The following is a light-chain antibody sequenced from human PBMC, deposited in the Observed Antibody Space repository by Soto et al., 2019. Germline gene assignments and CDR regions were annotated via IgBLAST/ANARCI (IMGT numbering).Light chain of an antibody. CDR2: LNSDGSH. CDR3: QTWGTGINWV. V-gene: IGLV4-69*01. CDR1: SGHSSYA. Sequence: QPVLTQSPSASASLGASVKLTCTLSSGHSSYAIAWHQQQPEKGPRYLMNLNSDGSHTKGDGIPDRFSGSSSGAERYLTISSLQSEDEADYYCQTWGTGINWVFGGGTKSPS. J-gene: IGLJ3*02.